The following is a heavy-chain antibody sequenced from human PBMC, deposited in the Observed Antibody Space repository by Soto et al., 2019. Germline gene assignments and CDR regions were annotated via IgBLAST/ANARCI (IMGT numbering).Heavy chain of an antibody. Sequence: AXVKVSCKASDNSFSTFYLSWVRQAPVQRLEWMGWINAGNGNTKYSQKFQGRVTITRDTSASTAYMELSSLRSEDTAVYYCARGGYSGSSRSIYFDYWGQGTLVTVSS. CDR3: ARGGYSGSSRSIYFDY. J-gene: IGHJ4*02. D-gene: IGHD1-26*01. CDR2: INAGNGNT. CDR1: DNSFSTFY. V-gene: IGHV1-3*01.